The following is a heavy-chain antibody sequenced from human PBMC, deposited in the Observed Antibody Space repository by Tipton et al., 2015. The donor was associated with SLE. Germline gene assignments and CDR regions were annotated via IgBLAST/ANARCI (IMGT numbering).Heavy chain of an antibody. CDR1: GGSISSGHYY. V-gene: IGHV4-31*03. D-gene: IGHD3-10*01. Sequence: TLSLTCTVSGGSISSGHYYWSWIRQHPGKGLGWIGYIYSSGSTYYNPSLKSRINISVDTSKNQFSLQLSSVTAADTAVYYCARHYWGSDYWGQGTLVTVSS. CDR3: ARHYWGSDY. CDR2: IYSSGST. J-gene: IGHJ4*02.